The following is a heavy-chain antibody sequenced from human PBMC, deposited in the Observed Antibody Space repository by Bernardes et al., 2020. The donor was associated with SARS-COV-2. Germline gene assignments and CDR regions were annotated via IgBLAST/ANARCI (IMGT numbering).Heavy chain of an antibody. CDR2: IYHSGST. CDR1: GDSIRSSNW. V-gene: IGHV4-4*02. CDR3: ARHGDYDPFDY. J-gene: IGHJ4*02. Sequence: SETLSLTFAISGDSIRSSNWWSWVRQPPGKGLEWTGEIYHSGSTNYNPSLKSRVTISLDKSQNQFSLRVTSVTAADTALYYCARHGDYDPFDYWGQGTLVTVSS. D-gene: IGHD4-17*01.